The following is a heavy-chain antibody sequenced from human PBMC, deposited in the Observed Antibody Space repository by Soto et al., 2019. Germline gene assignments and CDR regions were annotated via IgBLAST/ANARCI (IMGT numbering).Heavy chain of an antibody. V-gene: IGHV1-69*08. D-gene: IGHD4-17*01. CDR1: GGTFSSYT. J-gene: IGHJ4*02. CDR3: ARDPDYGDYPLDY. CDR2: IIPILGIA. Sequence: QVQLVQSGAEVKKPGSSVKVSCKASGGTFSSYTISWVRQAPGQGLEWMGRIIPILGIANYAQKLQGRVTITADKSTSTAYMELSSLRSEDTAVYYCARDPDYGDYPLDYWGQGTLVTVSS.